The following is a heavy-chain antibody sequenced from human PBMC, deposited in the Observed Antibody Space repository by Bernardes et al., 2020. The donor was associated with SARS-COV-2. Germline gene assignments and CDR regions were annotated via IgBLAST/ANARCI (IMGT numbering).Heavy chain of an antibody. CDR1: GGSLGASF. CDR2: INHSGTT. CDR3: ARVENSAFDY. J-gene: IGHJ4*02. D-gene: IGHD2-21*01. Sequence: SETLSLTCAVSGGSLGASFWSWIRQPPGRGLAWIGEINHSGTTNYNPSLKGRVTISIDTSKNQFSVKLTSVTAADTALYYCARVENSAFDYGGMGTLVTVSS. V-gene: IGHV4-34*01.